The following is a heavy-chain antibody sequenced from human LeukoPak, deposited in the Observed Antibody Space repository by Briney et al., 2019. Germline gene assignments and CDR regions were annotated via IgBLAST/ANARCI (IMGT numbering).Heavy chain of an antibody. CDR2: ISSSGNTI. CDR3: AKSSSRRGYDRLDY. Sequence: PGGSLRLSCAASGFTFSDYYMNWIRQAPGKGLEWVSYISSSGNTIYYADSVKGRFTISRDNSKNTLYLQMNSLRAEDTAVYYCAKSSSRRGYDRLDYWGQGTLVTVSS. J-gene: IGHJ4*02. CDR1: GFTFSDYY. V-gene: IGHV3-11*01. D-gene: IGHD5-12*01.